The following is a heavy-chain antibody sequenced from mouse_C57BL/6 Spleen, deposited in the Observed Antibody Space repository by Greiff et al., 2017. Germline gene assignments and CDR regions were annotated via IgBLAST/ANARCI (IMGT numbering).Heavy chain of an antibody. CDR3: ARVYYYAMDD. Sequence: EVQVVESGGGLVKPGGSLKLSCAASGFTFSDYGMHWVRQAPEKGLEWVAYISSGSSTIYYADTVKGRFTISRDNAKNTLFLQMTSLRSEDTAMYYCARVYYYAMDDWGQGTSVTVAS. CDR2: ISSGSSTI. CDR1: GFTFSDYG. J-gene: IGHJ4*01. V-gene: IGHV5-17*01.